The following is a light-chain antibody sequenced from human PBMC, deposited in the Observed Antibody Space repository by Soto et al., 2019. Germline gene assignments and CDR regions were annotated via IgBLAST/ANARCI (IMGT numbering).Light chain of an antibody. Sequence: VLTQSPGTLSLSPGERATLSCRASQPVNSYLNWYQQKPGQSPRLLMSDTSHRATDTPARFSGSGSGTDFTLTISGLEPEDFGVYYCQQRSNWMITLGQGTRLEIK. V-gene: IGKV3-11*01. CDR3: QQRSNWMIT. J-gene: IGKJ5*01. CDR1: QPVNSY. CDR2: DTS.